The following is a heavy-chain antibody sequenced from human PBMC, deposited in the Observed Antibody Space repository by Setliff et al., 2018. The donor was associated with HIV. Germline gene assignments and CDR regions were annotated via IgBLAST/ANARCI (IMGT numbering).Heavy chain of an antibody. J-gene: IGHJ5*02. V-gene: IGHV1-69*13. CDR1: GGTFSLYA. Sequence: SVQVSCKASGGTFSLYAINWVRQAPGQGLEWMGGIIPIFNTANYAQKFQVRVTITADGSTSTAYMELSSLRFEATSTSSCARDQATGYEKVWFSWIDPWGQGTLVTVSS. CDR3: ARDQATGYEKVWFSWIDP. D-gene: IGHD5-12*01. CDR2: IIPIFNTA.